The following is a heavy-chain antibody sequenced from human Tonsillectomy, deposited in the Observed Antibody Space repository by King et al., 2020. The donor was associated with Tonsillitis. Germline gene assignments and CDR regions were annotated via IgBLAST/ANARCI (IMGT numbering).Heavy chain of an antibody. Sequence: QLVQSGAEVKKPGSSVKVSCKASGGTFSSYAISWVRQAPGQGLEWMGRIIPILIIANYAQRFQGRVTITADKSTSTAYLELRSLRSEDTAVYYCVRDHDATRYFDYWGQGTLVTVSS. CDR1: GGTFSSYA. V-gene: IGHV1-69*09. CDR3: VRDHDATRYFDY. CDR2: IIPILIIA. J-gene: IGHJ4*02.